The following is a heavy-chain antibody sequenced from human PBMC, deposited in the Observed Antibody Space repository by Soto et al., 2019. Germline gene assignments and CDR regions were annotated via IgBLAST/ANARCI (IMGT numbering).Heavy chain of an antibody. V-gene: IGHV4-31*03. CDR3: ARERRPDWFDP. Sequence: NPSETLSLTCTVSGGSISSGGYYWSWIRQHPGKGLEWIGYIYYSGSTYYNPSLKSRVTISVDTSKNQFSLKLSSVTAADTAVYYCARERRPDWFDPWGQGTLVTVSS. J-gene: IGHJ5*02. CDR2: IYYSGST. CDR1: GGSISSGGYY.